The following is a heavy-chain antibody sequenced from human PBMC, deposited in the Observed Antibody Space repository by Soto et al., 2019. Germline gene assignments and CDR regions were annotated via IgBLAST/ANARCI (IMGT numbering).Heavy chain of an antibody. D-gene: IGHD3-10*01. Sequence: QVQLVQSGAEVKKPGASVKVSCKTSGYTFSNYGIAWVRQAPGQGLEWMGWISVYNYNTNYAQKLQGRVTMTRDISTSIAYMELRSLISDDTAVYYCARGGGYYGSGTYPFDYWGQGTLVTVSS. CDR2: ISVYNYNT. CDR1: GYTFSNYG. J-gene: IGHJ4*02. CDR3: ARGGGYYGSGTYPFDY. V-gene: IGHV1-18*01.